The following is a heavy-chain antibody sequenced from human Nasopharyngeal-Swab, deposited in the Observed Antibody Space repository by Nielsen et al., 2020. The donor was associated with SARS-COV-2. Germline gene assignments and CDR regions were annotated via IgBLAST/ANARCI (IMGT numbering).Heavy chain of an antibody. CDR2: LTHRGTT. Sequence: SETLSLTCAFSGWSFSPHSFVWFRPPPGTGLEWLLALTHRGTTPSNPSPTSRVTISVDTSKSQFSLKLTSLTAADTSVYYCARGLSGVVPAPILGVGPYYYCYYMDVWGKGTTVTVSS. CDR1: GWSFSPHS. J-gene: IGHJ6*03. CDR3: ARGLSGVVPAPILGVGPYYYCYYMDV. D-gene: IGHD2-2*01. V-gene: IGHV4-34*01.